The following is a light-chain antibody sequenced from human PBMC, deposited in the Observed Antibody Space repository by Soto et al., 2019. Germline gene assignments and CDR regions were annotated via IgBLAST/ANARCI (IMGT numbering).Light chain of an antibody. CDR3: CSYTTTSTLV. J-gene: IGLJ3*02. CDR1: SSDVGAYNY. Sequence: QSALTQPASVSGSPGQSITISCTGTSSDVGAYNYVSWYQQHPGKAPKLMISEVSNRPSGVSNRFSGSTSGNTASLTISGLQAEDEADYHFCSYTTTSTLVFGGGTKVTVL. CDR2: EVS. V-gene: IGLV2-14*01.